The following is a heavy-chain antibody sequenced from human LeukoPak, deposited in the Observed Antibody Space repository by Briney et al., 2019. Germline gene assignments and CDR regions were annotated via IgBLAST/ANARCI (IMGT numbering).Heavy chain of an antibody. CDR2: IYHSGST. CDR1: GGSISSSNW. Sequence: SGTLSLTCAVSGGSISSSNWWSWVRQPPGKGLEWIGEIYHSGSTNYNPSLKSRVTISVDTSKNQFSLKLSSVTAADTAVYYCAGYPSPYYYCYMDVWGKGTTVTVSS. CDR3: AGYPSPYYYCYMDV. J-gene: IGHJ6*03. V-gene: IGHV4-4*02. D-gene: IGHD5-18*01.